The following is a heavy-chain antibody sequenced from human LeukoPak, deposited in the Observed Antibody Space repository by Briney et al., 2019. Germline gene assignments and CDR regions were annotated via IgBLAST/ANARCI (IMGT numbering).Heavy chain of an antibody. CDR1: GFTFSSYA. CDR2: ISYDGSNK. Sequence: GGSLRLSCAASGFTFSSYAMSWVRQAPGKGLEWVAVISYDGSNKYYADSVKGRFTISRDNSKNTLYLQMNSLRAEDTAVYYCARDIIVVVPAAIEGVIDYWGQGTLVTVSS. V-gene: IGHV3-30-3*01. J-gene: IGHJ4*02. D-gene: IGHD2-2*02. CDR3: ARDIIVVVPAAIEGVIDY.